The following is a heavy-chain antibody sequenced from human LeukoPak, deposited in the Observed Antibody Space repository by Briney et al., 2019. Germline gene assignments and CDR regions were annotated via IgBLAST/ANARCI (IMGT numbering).Heavy chain of an antibody. Sequence: SETLSLTCTVSGGSISSFYWSWIRLPPGKGLEWIGYSGITNYNPSLKSRVTISVDTSKNQFSLKLSSVTAADTAVYYCARHLGFCSSSSCYSWFGPWGRGTLVTVS. CDR2: SGIT. CDR3: ARHLGFCSSSSCYSWFGP. J-gene: IGHJ5*02. V-gene: IGHV4-59*01. D-gene: IGHD2-2*01. CDR1: GGSISSFY.